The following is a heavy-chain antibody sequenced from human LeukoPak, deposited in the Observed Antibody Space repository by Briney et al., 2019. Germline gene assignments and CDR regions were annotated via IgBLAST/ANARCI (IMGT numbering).Heavy chain of an antibody. CDR2: IYTSGST. V-gene: IGHV4-4*09. J-gene: IGHJ6*03. CDR3: ARESSGNYYNPLGYMDV. CDR1: GGSISSYY. Sequence: SETLSLTCTVSGGSISSYYWSWIRQPPGKGLEWIGYIYTSGSTNYNPSLKSRVTISVDTSKNQFSLNLSSVTAADTAVYYCARESSGNYYNPLGYMDVWGKGTTVTVSS. D-gene: IGHD3-10*01.